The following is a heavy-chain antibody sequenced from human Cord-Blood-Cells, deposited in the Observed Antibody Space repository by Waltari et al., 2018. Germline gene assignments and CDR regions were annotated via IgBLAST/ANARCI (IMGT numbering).Heavy chain of an antibody. CDR3: ARNGPTDPDYGDYYFDY. V-gene: IGHV3-30-3*01. D-gene: IGHD4-17*01. CDR2: ISYDGSNK. Sequence: QEWVAVISYDGSNKYYADSVKDRFTISRDNSKNTLYLQMNSLRAEDTAVYYCARNGPTDPDYGDYYFDYWGQGTLVTVSS. J-gene: IGHJ4*02.